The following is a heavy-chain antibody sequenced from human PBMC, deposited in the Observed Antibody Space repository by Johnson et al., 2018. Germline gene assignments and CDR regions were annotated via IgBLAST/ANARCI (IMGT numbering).Heavy chain of an antibody. V-gene: IGHV3-15*01. CDR1: GFTFSNAW. D-gene: IGHD6-13*01. Sequence: QLVESGGGLVKPGGSLRLSCAASGFTFSNAWMSWVRQAPGKGLEWVGRINSKTDGGTTDYAAPVKGRFPISRDASKNTLYLQMNSLKTEDTAVDYCTTDAIAAATGGGDYWGQGTLATVSS. J-gene: IGHJ4*02. CDR3: TTDAIAAATGGGDY. CDR2: INSKTDGGTT.